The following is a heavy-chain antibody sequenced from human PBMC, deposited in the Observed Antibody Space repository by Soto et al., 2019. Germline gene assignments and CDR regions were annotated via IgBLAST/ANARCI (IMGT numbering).Heavy chain of an antibody. J-gene: IGHJ4*02. D-gene: IGHD5-12*01. CDR2: ISYDGSNK. V-gene: IGHV3-30*18. CDR3: GKGLGYSGYEGYFDY. Sequence: QVQLVESGGGVVQPGRSLRLSCAASGFTFSRYRMHWVRQAPGKGLEWVAGISYDGSNKYYGGSVKGRFTISRDNSKNTLYLQMNSLRGEDTAVYHCGKGLGYSGYEGYFDYWGQGTLVTVSS. CDR1: GFTFSRYR.